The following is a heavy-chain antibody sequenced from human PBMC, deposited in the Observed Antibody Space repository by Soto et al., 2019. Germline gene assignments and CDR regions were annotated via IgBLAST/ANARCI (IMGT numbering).Heavy chain of an antibody. Sequence: QVQLVQSGAEVKNPGASVRVSCKASGYTLTSYDIYWVRLATGQGLEWMGWMNPLSGNAVYTHKFQDRVTMTTDTSMNTASMEVSGRRSEETAVYYCTRSQGNHWCQGALVTVSS. V-gene: IGHV1-8*01. J-gene: IGHJ4*02. CDR2: MNPLSGNA. CDR3: TRSQGNH. CDR1: GYTLTSYD.